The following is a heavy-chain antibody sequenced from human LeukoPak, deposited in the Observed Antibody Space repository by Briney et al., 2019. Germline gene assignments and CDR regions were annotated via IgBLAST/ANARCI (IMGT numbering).Heavy chain of an antibody. D-gene: IGHD4-17*01. V-gene: IGHV3-23*01. CDR1: GFTVSSNY. Sequence: GGSLRLSCAASGFTVSSNYMSWVRQAPGKGLEWVSAISGSGGSTYYADSVKGRFTISRDNSKNTLYLQMNSLRAEDTAVYYCAKGDYGDYEYAFDIWGQGTMVTVSS. CDR3: AKGDYGDYEYAFDI. J-gene: IGHJ3*02. CDR2: ISGSGGST.